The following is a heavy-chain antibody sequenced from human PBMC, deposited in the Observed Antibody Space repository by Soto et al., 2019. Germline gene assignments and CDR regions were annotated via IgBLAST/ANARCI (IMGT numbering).Heavy chain of an antibody. Sequence: PSETLSLTCAVSGGSISSSNWWSWVRRPPGKGLEWIGEIYHSGSTNYNPSLKSRVTISVDKSKNQFSLKLSSVTAADTAVYYCARVARWATDPGATIRYFEYWGEETLVPVSS. CDR1: GGSISSSNW. J-gene: IGHJ4*02. V-gene: IGHV4-4*02. D-gene: IGHD1-26*01. CDR3: ARVARWATDPGATIRYFEY. CDR2: IYHSGST.